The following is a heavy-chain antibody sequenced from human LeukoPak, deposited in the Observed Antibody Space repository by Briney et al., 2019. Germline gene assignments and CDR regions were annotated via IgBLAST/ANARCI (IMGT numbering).Heavy chain of an antibody. CDR1: GFTFSSYG. J-gene: IGHJ4*02. Sequence: GGSLRLSCAASGFTFSSYGMHWVRQAPGKGLEWVAFIRYDGSNKYYADSVKGRFTISRDNSKNTLCLQMNSLRAEDTAVYYCAKAGESGYGYTYFDYWGQGTLVTVSS. CDR3: AKAGESGYGYTYFDY. V-gene: IGHV3-30*02. D-gene: IGHD3-22*01. CDR2: IRYDGSNK.